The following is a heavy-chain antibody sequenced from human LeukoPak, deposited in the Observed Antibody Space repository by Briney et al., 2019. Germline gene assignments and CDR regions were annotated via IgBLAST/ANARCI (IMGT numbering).Heavy chain of an antibody. CDR3: AKRDGYNSNPLKD. V-gene: IGHV3-23*01. J-gene: IGHJ4*02. D-gene: IGHD5-24*01. CDR1: GFTFSGYA. Sequence: SGGSLRLSCAASGFTFSGYAMSWVRQAPGKGLEWVSAISGSGSSTYYADSVKGRFTISRDNSKNTLYLQMNSLRAEDTALYYCAKRDGYNSNPLKDWGQGTLVTVSS. CDR2: ISGSGSST.